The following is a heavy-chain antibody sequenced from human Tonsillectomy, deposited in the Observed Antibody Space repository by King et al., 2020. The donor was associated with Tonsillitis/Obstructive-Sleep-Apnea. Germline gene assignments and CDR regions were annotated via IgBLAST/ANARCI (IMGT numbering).Heavy chain of an antibody. Sequence: VQLVESGAEVKKPGESLKISCKGSGYSFTSYWIGWVRQMPGKGLEWMGIIYPGDAYTSYSPSFQGQVTISADKSISTAYLQWSSLNASDTAMYYCACSLGYSGSLTATFDVWGQGTMVTVSS. CDR3: ACSLGYSGSLTATFDV. CDR1: GYSFTSYW. D-gene: IGHD1-26*01. CDR2: IYPGDAYT. V-gene: IGHV5-51*01. J-gene: IGHJ3*01.